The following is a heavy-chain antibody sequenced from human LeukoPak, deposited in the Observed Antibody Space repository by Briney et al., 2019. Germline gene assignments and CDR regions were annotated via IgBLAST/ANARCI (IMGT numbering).Heavy chain of an antibody. CDR1: GGSITITSYY. Sequence: SETLSLTCTVSGGSITITSYYWGWIRQPSGKGLEWIGSIYYGGNTYYNPSLKSRVTISVDTSKNQFSLKLSSVTAADTAVYYCARDRRCPEGSGYCYYGMDVWGQGTTVTVSS. V-gene: IGHV4-39*07. D-gene: IGHD3-10*01. CDR2: IYYGGNT. CDR3: ARDRRCPEGSGYCYYGMDV. J-gene: IGHJ6*02.